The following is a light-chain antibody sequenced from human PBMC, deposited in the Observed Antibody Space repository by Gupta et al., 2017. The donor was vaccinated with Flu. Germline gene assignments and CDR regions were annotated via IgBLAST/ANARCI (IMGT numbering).Light chain of an antibody. Sequence: QSAPTQPRSVSGSPGQSVTISCTGTSNDVGGYNRVSWYEQRPGKAPKRILYDVTERPSGVPDRFSGSKSGNTASLTISGLQADDEADYYCSSHAGRVTWVFGTGTTVTVL. J-gene: IGLJ1*01. CDR2: DVT. V-gene: IGLV2-11*01. CDR3: SSHAGRVTWV. CDR1: SNDVGGYNR.